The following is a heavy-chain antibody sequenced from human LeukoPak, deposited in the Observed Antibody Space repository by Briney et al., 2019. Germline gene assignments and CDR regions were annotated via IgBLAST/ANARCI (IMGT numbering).Heavy chain of an antibody. Sequence: GGSLRLSCAASGFTFSSYSMNWVRQAPGKGLEWVSSISSSSSYIYYADSVKGRFTISRDNAKNSLYLQMNSLRAEDTAVYYCARLPSPWGAFDIWGQGTMVTVSS. CDR1: GFTFSSYS. CDR3: ARLPSPWGAFDI. D-gene: IGHD7-27*01. V-gene: IGHV3-21*01. CDR2: ISSSSSYI. J-gene: IGHJ3*02.